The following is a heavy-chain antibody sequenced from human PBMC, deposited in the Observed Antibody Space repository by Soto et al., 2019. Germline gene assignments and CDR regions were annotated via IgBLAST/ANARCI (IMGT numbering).Heavy chain of an antibody. CDR2: IDPSDSYT. CDR1: GYSFTSYW. J-gene: IGHJ5*02. Sequence: EVQLVQSGAEVKKPGESLRISCKGSGYSFTSYWISWVRQMPGKGLEWMGRIDPSDSYTNYSPSFQGHVTISADKSISTAYLQWSSLKASDTATYYCARHFTSIAVAGTVWFDPWGQGTLVTVSS. D-gene: IGHD6-19*01. CDR3: ARHFTSIAVAGTVWFDP. V-gene: IGHV5-10-1*03.